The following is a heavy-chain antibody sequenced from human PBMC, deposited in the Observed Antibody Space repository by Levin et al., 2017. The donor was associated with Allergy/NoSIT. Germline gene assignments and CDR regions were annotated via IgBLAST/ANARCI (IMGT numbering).Heavy chain of an antibody. D-gene: IGHD1/OR15-1a*01. CDR3: ARIPMNWNTNYYALGV. CDR1: GFSLSTGGMC. J-gene: IGHJ6*02. V-gene: IGHV2-70*01. Sequence: SGPTLVKPTQTLTLTCTFSGFSLSTGGMCVTWIRQPPGKALEWLALIDWAGDKSYGTSLKTRLTISKDTSKNQVVLTLTNVDPLDTGTYYCARIPMNWNTNYYALGVWGQGTTVTVSS. CDR2: IDWAGDK.